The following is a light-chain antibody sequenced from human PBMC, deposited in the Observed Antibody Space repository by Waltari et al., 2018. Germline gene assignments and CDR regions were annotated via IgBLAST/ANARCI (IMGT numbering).Light chain of an antibody. J-gene: IGLJ3*02. V-gene: IGLV2-14*01. CDR2: EVS. CDR3: SSYTSSSTLV. Sequence: QSALTQPASVSGSPGQSIPISCTGTRSDVGGYNYVSWYQQHPGKAPKLMIYEVSNRPSGVSNRFSGSKSGNTASLTISGLQAEDEADYYCSSYTSSSTLVFGGGTKLTVL. CDR1: RSDVGGYNY.